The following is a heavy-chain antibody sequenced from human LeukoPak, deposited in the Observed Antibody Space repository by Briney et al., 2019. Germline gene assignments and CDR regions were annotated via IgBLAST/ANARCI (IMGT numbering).Heavy chain of an antibody. CDR3: ATPHYDFWSGYSYFDY. J-gene: IGHJ4*02. D-gene: IGHD3-3*01. V-gene: IGHV4-34*01. CDR2: INHSGST. Sequence: SETLSLTCAVYGGSFSGYYWSWIRQPPGKGLEWIGEINHSGSTNYNPSLKSRVTISVDTSKNQFSLKLSSVTAADTAVYYCATPHYDFWSGYSYFDYWGQGTLVTVSS. CDR1: GGSFSGYY.